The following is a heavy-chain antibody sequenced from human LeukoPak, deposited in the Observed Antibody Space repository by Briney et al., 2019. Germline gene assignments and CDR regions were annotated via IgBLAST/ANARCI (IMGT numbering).Heavy chain of an antibody. V-gene: IGHV3-7*01. CDR1: GFTFSSYW. J-gene: IGHJ3*02. CDR2: IKQDGSDK. CDR3: AKDLLEMGRYCSSTSCDAFDI. Sequence: PGGSLRLSCAASGFTFSSYWMNWVRQAPGKGLEWVANIKQDGSDKDYVDSVKGRFTISRDNTKNSLFLQMNSLRAEDTAVYYCAKDLLEMGRYCSSTSCDAFDIWGQGTMVTVSS. D-gene: IGHD2-2*01.